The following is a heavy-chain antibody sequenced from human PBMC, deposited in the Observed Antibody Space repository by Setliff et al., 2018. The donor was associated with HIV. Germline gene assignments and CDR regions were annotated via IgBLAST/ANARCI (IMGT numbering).Heavy chain of an antibody. CDR3: ARQGKVGSGSYDYYYYMDV. V-gene: IGHV3-74*03. J-gene: IGHJ6*03. CDR1: GFTFSRYW. Sequence: ETLSLSCAASGFTFSRYWMHWVRQAPGKGLVWVSRMNSEGSSPMYADSVKGRFSISRDNAKNTLYMQRNSLRAEDTAVYYCARQGKVGSGSYDYYYYMDVWG. CDR2: MNSEGSSP. D-gene: IGHD3-10*01.